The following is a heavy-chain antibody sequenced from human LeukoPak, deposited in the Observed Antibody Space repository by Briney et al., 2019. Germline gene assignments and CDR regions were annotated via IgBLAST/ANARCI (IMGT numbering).Heavy chain of an antibody. J-gene: IGHJ5*02. Sequence: SENLSRNGTVSGGSISSYYWSWIRQPPGNGLEWIGYIYYSGSTNYNPSLKSRATISVDTSKNQFSLKLSSVTAADTAVYYCARGSLKYSSSWFYNWFDPWGQGTLVTVSS. V-gene: IGHV4-59*01. CDR2: IYYSGST. D-gene: IGHD6-13*01. CDR1: GGSISSYY. CDR3: ARGSLKYSSSWFYNWFDP.